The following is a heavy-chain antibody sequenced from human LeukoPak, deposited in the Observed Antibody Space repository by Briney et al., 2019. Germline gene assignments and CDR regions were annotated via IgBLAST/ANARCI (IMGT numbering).Heavy chain of an antibody. CDR1: GGSITSSSYY. J-gene: IGHJ6*03. CDR2: ISYSGST. V-gene: IGHV4-39*01. CDR3: AKGRRDGYSYYYMDV. D-gene: IGHD5-24*01. Sequence: SETLSLTCSVSGGSITSSSYYWGWIRQPPGKGLEWIGSISYSGSTHYNPSLKSRVTISVDTSKNQFSLKLRSVTAADTAVYYCAKGRRDGYSYYYMDVWGQGTTVTISS.